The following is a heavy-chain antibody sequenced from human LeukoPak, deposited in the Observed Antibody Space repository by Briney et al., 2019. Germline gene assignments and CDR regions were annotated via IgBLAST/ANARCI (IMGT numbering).Heavy chain of an antibody. J-gene: IGHJ5*02. Sequence: ASVKVSCKASGYTFTSYYMHWVRQAPGQGLEWMGWINPNSGGTNYAQKFQGRVTMTRDTSISTAYMELSRLRSDDTAVYYCAREFLAHAYCSGGSCYLNWFDPWGQGTLVTVSS. V-gene: IGHV1-2*02. D-gene: IGHD2-15*01. CDR3: AREFLAHAYCSGGSCYLNWFDP. CDR1: GYTFTSYY. CDR2: INPNSGGT.